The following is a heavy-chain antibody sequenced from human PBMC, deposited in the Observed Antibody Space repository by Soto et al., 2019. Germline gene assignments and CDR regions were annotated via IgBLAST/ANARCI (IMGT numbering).Heavy chain of an antibody. Sequence: PGGSLRLSCAASGFTFSSYWMRWVSQAPGKGLVWVSRINSDGSSTSYADSVKGRFTISRDNAKNTLYLQMNSLRAEDTAVYYCAYSSSWYMYYYYYMDVWGKGTTVTVSS. V-gene: IGHV3-74*01. CDR1: GFTFSSYW. CDR3: AYSSSWYMYYYYYMDV. D-gene: IGHD6-13*01. J-gene: IGHJ6*03. CDR2: INSDGSST.